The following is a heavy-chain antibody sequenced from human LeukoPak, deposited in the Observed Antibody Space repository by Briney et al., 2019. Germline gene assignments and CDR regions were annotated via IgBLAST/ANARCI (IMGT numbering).Heavy chain of an antibody. D-gene: IGHD4-17*01. V-gene: IGHV4-59*01. CDR3: ARGGIDGDYAYYFDY. J-gene: IGHJ4*02. CDR1: GGSISSYY. Sequence: ESGPTLVKPSETLSLTCTVSGGSISSYYWSWIRQPPGKGLEWIGYIYYSGSTNYNPSLKSRVTISVDTSKNQFSLKLSSVTAADTAVYYCARGGIDGDYAYYFDYWGQGTLVTVSS. CDR2: IYYSGST.